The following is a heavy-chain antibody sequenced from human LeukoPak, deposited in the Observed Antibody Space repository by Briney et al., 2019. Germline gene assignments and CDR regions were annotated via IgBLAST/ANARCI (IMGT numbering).Heavy chain of an antibody. J-gene: IGHJ4*02. CDR3: ATDSRYCSGGSCYSESGY. V-gene: IGHV1-24*01. D-gene: IGHD2-15*01. CDR2: FDPEDGET. Sequence: ASVKVSCKVSGYTLTELSMHWVRQDPGKGLEWMGGFDPEDGETIYAQKFQGRVTMTEDTSTDTAYMELSSLRSEDTAVYYCATDSRYCSGGSCYSESGYWGQGTLVTVSS. CDR1: GYTLTELS.